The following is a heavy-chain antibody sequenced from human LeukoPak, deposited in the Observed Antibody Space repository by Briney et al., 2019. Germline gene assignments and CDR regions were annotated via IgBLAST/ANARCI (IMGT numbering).Heavy chain of an antibody. CDR3: ARLSSGWVNAFDI. CDR2: IYHSGST. D-gene: IGHD6-19*01. Sequence: SQTLYLTCTVSGGSISSGGYYWSWIRQPPGKGLEWIGYIYHSGSTYYNPSLKSRVTISVDTSKNQFSLKLSSVTAADTAVYYCARLSSGWVNAFDIWGQGTMVTVSS. V-gene: IGHV4-30-2*01. J-gene: IGHJ3*02. CDR1: GGSISSGGYY.